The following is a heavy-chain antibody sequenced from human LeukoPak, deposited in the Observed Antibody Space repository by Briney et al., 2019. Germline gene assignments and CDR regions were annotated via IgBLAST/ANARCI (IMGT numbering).Heavy chain of an antibody. CDR2: IWYDGSHR. D-gene: IGHD5-24*01. Sequence: GGSLRLSCVASGFTFSSHGMHWVRQAPGKGLGWVAVIWYDGSHRYYPDSVEGRFTISRDNSKNTLFLQMDSLRVDDTAVYYCVRDSAAADGALDYWGQGSLVTVSS. CDR3: VRDSAAADGALDY. V-gene: IGHV3-33*01. CDR1: GFTFSSHG. J-gene: IGHJ4*02.